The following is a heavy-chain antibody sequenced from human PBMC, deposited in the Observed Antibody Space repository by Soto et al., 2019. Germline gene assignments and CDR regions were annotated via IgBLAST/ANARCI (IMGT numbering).Heavy chain of an antibody. D-gene: IGHD3-9*01. Sequence: ASVKVSCKASGYTFTSYGISWVRQAPGQGLEWMGWISAYNGNTNYAQKLQGRVTMTTDTSTSTAYMELSSLRSEDTAVYYCASLAPSLRYFDQTYDYWGQGTLVTVSS. CDR2: ISAYNGNT. V-gene: IGHV1-18*01. CDR1: GYTFTSYG. J-gene: IGHJ4*02. CDR3: ASLAPSLRYFDQTYDY.